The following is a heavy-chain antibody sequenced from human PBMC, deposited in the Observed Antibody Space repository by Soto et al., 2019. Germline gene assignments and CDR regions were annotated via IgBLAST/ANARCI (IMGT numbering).Heavy chain of an antibody. CDR2: IKSKTDGGTT. CDR3: SHGYYQYFDS. D-gene: IGHD5-18*01. Sequence: GGSLRLSCAVSGVTLTNVWMNWVRQAPGKGPEWVGRIKSKTDGGTTDYAAPVKGRFTISRDVSENTLYLQMNSLKTEDTAVYYCSHGYYQYFDSWGQGTLVTVS. CDR1: GVTLTNVW. V-gene: IGHV3-15*07. J-gene: IGHJ4*02.